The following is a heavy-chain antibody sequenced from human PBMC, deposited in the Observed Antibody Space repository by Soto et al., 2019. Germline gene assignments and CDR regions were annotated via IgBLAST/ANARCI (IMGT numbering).Heavy chain of an antibody. CDR2: ISSSSSTI. CDR3: ARAVQGREVGAPLPV. V-gene: IGHV3-48*02. J-gene: IGHJ4*02. CDR1: GFTFSSYS. Sequence: GGSLRLSCAASGFTFSSYSMNWVRQAPGKGLEWVSYISSSSSTIYYADSVKGRFTISRDNAKNSLYLQMNSLRDEDTAVYYCARAVQGREVGAPLPVWGQGTLVTVSS. D-gene: IGHD1-26*01.